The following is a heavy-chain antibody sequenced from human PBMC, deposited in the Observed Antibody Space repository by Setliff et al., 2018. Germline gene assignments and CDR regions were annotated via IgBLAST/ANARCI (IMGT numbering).Heavy chain of an antibody. CDR2: MNPNSGNT. D-gene: IGHD6-13*01. J-gene: IGHJ3*02. CDR3: ATLIKYSSSWPHDAFDI. V-gene: IGHV1-8*01. CDR1: GYTFTSYD. Sequence: ASVKVSCKASGYTFTSYDINWVRQATAQGLEWMGWMNPNSGNTGYAQKFQGRVTMTRNTSISTAYMELSSLRSEDTAVYYCATLIKYSSSWPHDAFDIWGQGTMVTVSS.